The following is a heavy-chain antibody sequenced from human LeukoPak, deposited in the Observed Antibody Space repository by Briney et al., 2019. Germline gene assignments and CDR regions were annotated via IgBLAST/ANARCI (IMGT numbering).Heavy chain of an antibody. J-gene: IGHJ3*02. D-gene: IGHD2-2*01. CDR2: TNAGNGNT. CDR1: GYTFTSYA. CDR3: AKSIVVVPAAMDI. Sequence: ASVKVSCKASGYTFTSYAMHWVRQAPGQRLEWMGWTNAGNGNTKYSQKFQGRVTITRDTSASTAYMELSSLRSEDTAVYYCAKSIVVVPAAMDIWGQGTMVTVSS. V-gene: IGHV1-3*01.